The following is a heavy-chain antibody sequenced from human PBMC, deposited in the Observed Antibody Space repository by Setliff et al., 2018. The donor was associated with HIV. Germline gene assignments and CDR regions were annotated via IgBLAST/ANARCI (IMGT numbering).Heavy chain of an antibody. D-gene: IGHD3-10*01. CDR2: INHSGST. CDR1: GYTFTGYF. CDR3: ARQPPLSVLQVWFDDY. V-gene: IGHV4-38-2*02. J-gene: IGHJ4*02. Sequence: SCKASGYTFTGYFIHWVRQAPGRGLEWIGSINHSGSTYCTPSLKSRVTMSVDTSKNHFSLKLSSVTAADTAMYFCARQPPLSVLQVWFDDYWGQGTLVTVSS.